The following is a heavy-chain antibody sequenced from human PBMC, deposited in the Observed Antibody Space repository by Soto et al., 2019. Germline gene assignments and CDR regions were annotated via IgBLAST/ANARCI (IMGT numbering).Heavy chain of an antibody. J-gene: IGHJ4*02. D-gene: IGHD3-10*01. CDR1: GYTFTNYY. CDR3: ARDFSGPMDY. CDR2: IYPSGGST. Sequence: ASVKVSCRASGYTFTNYYMHWVRQAPGQGLEWMGIIYPSGGSTRNAQKFQGRVTMTRDTSTSTVYMELSSLRSEDTAVYYCARDFSGPMDYWGRGTLVTVSS. V-gene: IGHV1-46*01.